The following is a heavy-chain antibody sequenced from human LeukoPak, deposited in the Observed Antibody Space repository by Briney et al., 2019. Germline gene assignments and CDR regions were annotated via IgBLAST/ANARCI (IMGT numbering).Heavy chain of an antibody. CDR3: ARYCSSTSCYCD. CDR2: ISTNGGST. J-gene: IGHJ4*02. V-gene: IGHV3-64*01. CDR1: GFTFSSYD. Sequence: GGSLRLSCAASGFTFSSYDMHWVRQAPGKGLEYVSAISTNGGSTDYANSVKGRFTISRDNSKNTLYLQMGSLRAEDMAVYYCARYCSSTSCYCDWGQGTLGTISS. D-gene: IGHD2-2*01.